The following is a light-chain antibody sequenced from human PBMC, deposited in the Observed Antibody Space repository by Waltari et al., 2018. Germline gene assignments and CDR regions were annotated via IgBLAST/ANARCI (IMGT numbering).Light chain of an antibody. V-gene: IGKV1-9*01. CDR2: AAS. CDR3: QQLNSPPAT. J-gene: IGKJ4*01. Sequence: DIQLTQSPSFLSASVGDRVTITCRASQGISSYLAWYQQKPGKAPKLLIYAASTLQSGVPSRLSGSGSGTEFTLTISSLQPEDFATYYCQQLNSPPATFGGGTKVEIK. CDR1: QGISSY.